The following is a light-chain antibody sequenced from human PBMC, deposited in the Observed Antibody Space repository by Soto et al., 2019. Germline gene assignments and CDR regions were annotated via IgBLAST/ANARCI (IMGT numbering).Light chain of an antibody. CDR1: QDISDN. CDR2: AAS. CDR3: QKYNSAPFT. Sequence: DIQMTQSPPSLSASVGDRVTITCRASQDISDNLAWFQQKPGKVPKFLISAASTLQSGVPSRFSASGSGTDFTLTISSLQPEDVASFYCQKYNSAPFTFGPGTKVEIK. J-gene: IGKJ3*01. V-gene: IGKV1-27*01.